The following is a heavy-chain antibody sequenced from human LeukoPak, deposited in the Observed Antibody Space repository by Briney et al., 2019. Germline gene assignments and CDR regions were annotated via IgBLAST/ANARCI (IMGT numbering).Heavy chain of an antibody. D-gene: IGHD1-26*01. V-gene: IGHV3-20*01. CDR2: INWNGGST. CDR1: GFTFSSYS. Sequence: PGGSLRLSCAASGFTFSSYSMNWVRQAPGKGLEWVSGINWNGGSTGYADSVKGRFTISRDNAKNSLYLQMNSLRAEDTALYHCARELVGATPFVFDYWGQGTLVTVSS. J-gene: IGHJ4*02. CDR3: ARELVGATPFVFDY.